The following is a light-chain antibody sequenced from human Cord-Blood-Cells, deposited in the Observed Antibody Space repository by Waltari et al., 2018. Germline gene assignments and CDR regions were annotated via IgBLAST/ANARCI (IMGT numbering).Light chain of an antibody. CDR1: SSDVGSYNL. J-gene: IGLJ2*01. CDR3: RTHAASSTYMV. V-gene: IGLV2-23*01. CDR2: EGS. Sequence: QSALTQPASVSGSPGQSITISCTGTSSDVGSYNLVSWYQQHPGKAPKLMIYEGSKRPSGVSNRFSGSKSGNTVCLTISGLQDQDEADYSCRTHAASSTYMVAGGATQLTVL.